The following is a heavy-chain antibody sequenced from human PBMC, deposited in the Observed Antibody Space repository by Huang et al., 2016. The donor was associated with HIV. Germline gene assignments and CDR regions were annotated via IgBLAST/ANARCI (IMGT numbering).Heavy chain of an antibody. CDR3: ARDPFIKAFDI. CDR2: IREDSGQK. CDR1: DFDFSSYW. Sequence: EVQLVESGGGLVQPGGSLRLSCAASDFDFSSYWMMWLRQVPGKGLECVASIREDSGQKDYLDSVKGRFIISRDNPKKSLYLQMNNLRAEDAAVYYCARDPFIKAFDIWGQGTLVTVSS. J-gene: IGHJ3*02. V-gene: IGHV3-7*01.